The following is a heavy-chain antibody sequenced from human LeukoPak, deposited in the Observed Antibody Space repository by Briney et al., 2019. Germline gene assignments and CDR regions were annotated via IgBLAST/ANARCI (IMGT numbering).Heavy chain of an antibody. CDR3: ARGVGWAGKYYFDY. CDR2: INPNSGGT. V-gene: IGHV1-2*02. CDR1: GYTFTGYY. D-gene: IGHD2-15*01. Sequence: ASVKVSCKASGYTFTGYYMHWVRQAPGQGLEWMGWINPNSGGTNYAQKFQGRVTMTRDTSISTAYMELSRLRSDDTAVYYCARGVGWAGKYYFDYWGQGTLVTFSS. J-gene: IGHJ4*02.